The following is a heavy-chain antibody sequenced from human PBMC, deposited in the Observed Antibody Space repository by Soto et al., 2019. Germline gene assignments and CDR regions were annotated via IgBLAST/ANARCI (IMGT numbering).Heavy chain of an antibody. CDR3: ARERTSSGWYDY. D-gene: IGHD6-19*01. Sequence: QVQLVQSGAEVKKPGSSVKVSCKASGGTFSSYAISWVRQAPGQGLEWMGGIIPIFGTANYAQKFQGRVTITGDKPTSTAYMELSSRRSEDTAVYSCARERTSSGWYDYWGQGPLVPVSS. V-gene: IGHV1-69*14. J-gene: IGHJ4*02. CDR1: GGTFSSYA. CDR2: IIPIFGTA.